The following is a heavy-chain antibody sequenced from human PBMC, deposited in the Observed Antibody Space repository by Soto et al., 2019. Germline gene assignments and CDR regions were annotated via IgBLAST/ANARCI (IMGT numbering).Heavy chain of an antibody. CDR3: ASERGYSGYDPY. V-gene: IGHV3-48*03. Sequence: HPGGSLRLSCAASGFTFSSYEMNWVRQAPGKGLEWVSYISSSGSTIYYADSVKGRFTISRDNAKNSLYLQMNSLRAEDTAVYYCASERGYSGYDPYWGQGTLVTVSS. D-gene: IGHD5-12*01. CDR1: GFTFSSYE. J-gene: IGHJ4*02. CDR2: ISSSGSTI.